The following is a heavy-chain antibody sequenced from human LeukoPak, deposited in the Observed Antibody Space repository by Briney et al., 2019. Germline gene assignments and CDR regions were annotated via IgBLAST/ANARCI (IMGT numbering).Heavy chain of an antibody. J-gene: IGHJ5*02. CDR2: IYSGGST. D-gene: IGHD5-18*01. V-gene: IGHV3-66*01. CDR3: ASFDTAMVEVP. CDR1: GFTVSSNY. Sequence: PGGSLRLSCAASGFTVSSNYMSWVRQAPGKGLEWVSVIYSGGSTYYADSVKGRFTISRDNSKNTLYLQMNSLRAEDTAVYYCASFDTAMVEVPWGQGTLVTVSS.